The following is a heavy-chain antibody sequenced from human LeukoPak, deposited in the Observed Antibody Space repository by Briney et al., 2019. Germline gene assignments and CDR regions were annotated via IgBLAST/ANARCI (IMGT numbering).Heavy chain of an antibody. CDR3: ARNPVTGTNPKFDY. D-gene: IGHD1-1*01. J-gene: IGHJ4*02. CDR1: GGSISSSY. Sequence: SETLSLTCTVSGGSISSSYWSWIRQPAGKGLEWIGRIHTSGTINYNPSLEGRVTMSVETSKKQFSLKLSSVTAADTAVYYCARNPVTGTNPKFDYWGQGTLVTVSS. CDR2: IHTSGTI. V-gene: IGHV4-4*07.